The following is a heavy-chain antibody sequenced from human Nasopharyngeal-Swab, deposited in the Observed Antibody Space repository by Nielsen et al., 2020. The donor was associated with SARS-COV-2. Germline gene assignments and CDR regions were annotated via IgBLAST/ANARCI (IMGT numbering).Heavy chain of an antibody. J-gene: IGHJ3*02. Sequence: SETLSLTCTVSGGSISSGGYYWSWIRQHPGKGLEWIGYIYYSGSTYYNPSLKSRVTIPVDTSKNQFSLKLSSVTAADTAVYYCARAMIVVVINAFDIWGQGTMVTVSS. CDR2: IYYSGST. D-gene: IGHD3-22*01. V-gene: IGHV4-31*03. CDR3: ARAMIVVVINAFDI. CDR1: GGSISSGGYY.